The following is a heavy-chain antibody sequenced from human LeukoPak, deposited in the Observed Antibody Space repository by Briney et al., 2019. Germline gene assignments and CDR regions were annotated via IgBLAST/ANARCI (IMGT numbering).Heavy chain of an antibody. CDR1: GFSFSSYG. V-gene: IGHV3-30*02. D-gene: IGHD5-24*01. Sequence: GGSLRLSCAASGFSFSSYGMHWVRQAPGKGLAWVTFIRNDGSDKYYADSVKGRFTISRDNSKNTLYLQMNSLGAYDTAVYYCAKSENYHGYDIWGQGTMVTVSS. CDR3: AKSENYHGYDI. J-gene: IGHJ3*02. CDR2: IRNDGSDK.